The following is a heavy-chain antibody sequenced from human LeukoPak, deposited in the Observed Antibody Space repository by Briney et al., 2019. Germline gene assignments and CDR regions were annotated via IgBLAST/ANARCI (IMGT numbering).Heavy chain of an antibody. J-gene: IGHJ5*02. Sequence: ASVKVSCKASGYTFTSYGISWVRQAPGQGLEWMGWISAYNGNTNYAQKLQGRVTMTTDTSPSTAYMELRSLRSDDTAVYYCASSNYYDSSGYYPWYNWFDPWGQGTLVTVSS. CDR3: ASSNYYDSSGYYPWYNWFDP. D-gene: IGHD3-22*01. CDR1: GYTFTSYG. V-gene: IGHV1-18*01. CDR2: ISAYNGNT.